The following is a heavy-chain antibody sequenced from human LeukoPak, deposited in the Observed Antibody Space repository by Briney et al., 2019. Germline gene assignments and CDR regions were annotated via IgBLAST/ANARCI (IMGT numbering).Heavy chain of an antibody. V-gene: IGHV4-30-4*01. CDR1: GGSISSGDYY. D-gene: IGHD2-15*01. CDR2: IYYSGST. CDR3: ARVPPYCSGGSCYSGEGYFDY. J-gene: IGHJ4*02. Sequence: TLSLTCTVSGGSISSGDYYWSWIRQPPGTGLEWIGYIYYSGSTYYNPSLKSRVTISVGTSKTQFSLKLSSVTAADTAVYYCARVPPYCSGGSCYSGEGYFDYWGQGTLVTVSS.